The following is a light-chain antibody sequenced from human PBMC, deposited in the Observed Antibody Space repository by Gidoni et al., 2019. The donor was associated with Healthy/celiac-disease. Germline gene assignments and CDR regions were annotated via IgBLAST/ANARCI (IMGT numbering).Light chain of an antibody. CDR3: KQYTSFPVT. Sequence: DIRMNQSPSTLSASVGDRVTITCRASPSISSTLSWYQQKPGNAPNLLIYKASTLESGVPSRFSGRGSGTEFTLTITSLQPDDFATYYCKQYTSFPVTFGQGTKLEI. J-gene: IGKJ2*01. CDR1: PSISST. V-gene: IGKV1-5*03. CDR2: KAS.